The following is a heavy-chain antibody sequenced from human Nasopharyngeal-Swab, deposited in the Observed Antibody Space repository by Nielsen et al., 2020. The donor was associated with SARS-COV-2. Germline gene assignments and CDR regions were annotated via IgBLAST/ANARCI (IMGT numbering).Heavy chain of an antibody. V-gene: IGHV4-38-2*01. CDR1: GYSISRGYY. J-gene: IGHJ2*01. CDR2: IYHSGST. Sequence: SQTLSLTCAVSGYSISRGYYWGWTRQPPGKGLEWIGSIYHSGSTYYNPSLKSRVTISVDTSKNQFSLKLSSVTAADTAVYYCARLGRSMIVVVIRPGYFDLWGRGTLVTVSS. CDR3: ARLGRSMIVVVIRPGYFDL. D-gene: IGHD3-22*01.